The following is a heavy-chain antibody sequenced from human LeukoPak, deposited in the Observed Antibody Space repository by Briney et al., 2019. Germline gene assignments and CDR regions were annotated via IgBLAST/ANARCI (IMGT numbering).Heavy chain of an antibody. CDR3: ARPYSSSTIDAFDI. CDR2: MNPNSGNT. CDR1: GYTFTSYD. J-gene: IGHJ3*02. V-gene: IGHV1-8*03. D-gene: IGHD6-6*01. Sequence: ASVKVSCKASGYTFTSYDINWVRQATGQGLEWMGWMNPNSGNTGYAQKFQGRVTITRNTSISTAYMELSSLRSEDTAVYYCARPYSSSTIDAFDIWGQGTMVTVSS.